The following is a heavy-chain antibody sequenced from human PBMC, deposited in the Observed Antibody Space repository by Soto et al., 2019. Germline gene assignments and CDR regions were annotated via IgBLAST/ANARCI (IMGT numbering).Heavy chain of an antibody. J-gene: IGHJ6*02. CDR2: SIPIFGTA. CDR3: ARGRGYSGDDHYYYFDMDV. CDR1: GGTFNNYP. Sequence: QVQLVQSGAEVKKPGSSVKVSCKASGGTFNNYPITWVRQAPGEGLEWMGGSIPIFGTANYAQKFQGRVTISVDESKRTAYMELSSLRSEDTAVYYCARGRGYSGDDHYYYFDMDVWGQGTTVTVSS. V-gene: IGHV1-69*01. D-gene: IGHD5-12*01.